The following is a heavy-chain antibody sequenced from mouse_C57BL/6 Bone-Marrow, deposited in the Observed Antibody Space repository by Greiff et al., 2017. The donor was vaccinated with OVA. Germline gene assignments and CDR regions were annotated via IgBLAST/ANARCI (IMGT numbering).Heavy chain of an antibody. Sequence: EVQLQESGEGLVKPGGSLKLSCAASGFTFSSYAMSWVRQTPEKRLEWVAYISSGGDYIYYADTVKGRFTISRDNARNTLYLQMSSLKSEDTAMYYCTREGDYDFAYWGQGTLVTVSA. CDR3: TREGDYDFAY. CDR2: ISSGGDYI. CDR1: GFTFSSYA. J-gene: IGHJ3*01. V-gene: IGHV5-9-1*02. D-gene: IGHD2-4*01.